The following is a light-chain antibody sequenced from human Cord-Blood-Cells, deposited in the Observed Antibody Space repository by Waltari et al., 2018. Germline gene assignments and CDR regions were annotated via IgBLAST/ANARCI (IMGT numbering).Light chain of an antibody. J-gene: IGKJ4*01. CDR1: QGIRND. Sequence: ASQMTQTPSSLSAHLGDRVTITCRSSQGIRNDLGWYQQKPGKAPKLLIYAASSLQSGLPSRFSGRCSATDFPLTISSLQPEDFATYYCLQDYNYPLTFGGGTKVEIK. V-gene: IGKV1-6*01. CDR3: LQDYNYPLT. CDR2: AAS.